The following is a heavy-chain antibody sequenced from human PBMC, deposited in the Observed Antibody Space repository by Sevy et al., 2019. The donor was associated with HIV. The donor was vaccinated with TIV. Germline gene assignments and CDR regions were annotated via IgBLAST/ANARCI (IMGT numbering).Heavy chain of an antibody. J-gene: IGHJ6*03. CDR2: ISAYNGNT. Sequence: ASVKVSCKASGYTFTSYGISWVRQAPGQGLEWMGWISAYNGNTNYAQKLQGRVTMTTDTSTSTAYMELRSLRSDDTAVYYCARTPASIAARPLPYYYYMDVWGKGTTVTVSS. D-gene: IGHD6-6*01. CDR1: GYTFTSYG. CDR3: ARTPASIAARPLPYYYYMDV. V-gene: IGHV1-18*01.